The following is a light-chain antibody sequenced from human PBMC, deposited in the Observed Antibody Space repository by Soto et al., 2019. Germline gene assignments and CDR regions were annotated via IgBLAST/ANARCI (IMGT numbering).Light chain of an antibody. CDR2: KAS. J-gene: IGKJ1*01. CDR3: QHYNSYSEA. V-gene: IGKV1-5*03. Sequence: DLQMPQSPSTLSGSVGDRVTITCRASQPISSWLAWYQQKPGKAPKLLIYKASTLKSGVPSRFSGSGSGTEFTLTISSLQPDDFATYYFQHYNSYSEAFGQGTKVELK. CDR1: QPISSW.